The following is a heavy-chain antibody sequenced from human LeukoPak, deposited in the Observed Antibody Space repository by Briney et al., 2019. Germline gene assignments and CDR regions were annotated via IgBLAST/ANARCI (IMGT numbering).Heavy chain of an antibody. CDR2: ISSSSSYI. CDR3: AIDSDDLGPHFDI. V-gene: IGHV3-21*01. D-gene: IGHD7-27*01. J-gene: IGHJ3*02. Sequence: GGSLRLSCAASGFTFSSYSMNWVRQAPGKGLEWVSSISSSSSYIYYADSVKGRFTISRDNAKNSLYLQMNSLRAEDTAVYYCAIDSDDLGPHFDIWGQGTMGTVSS. CDR1: GFTFSSYS.